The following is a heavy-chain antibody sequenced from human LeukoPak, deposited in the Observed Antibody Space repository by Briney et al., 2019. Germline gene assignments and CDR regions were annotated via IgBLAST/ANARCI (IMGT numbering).Heavy chain of an antibody. CDR1: GFTVSSNY. D-gene: IGHD1-26*01. Sequence: PGGSLRLSCAASGFTVSSNYMSWVSQAPGKGLEWVSVIYSGGSTYYADSVKGRFTISRDNSKNTLYLQMNSLRAEDTAVYYCARDSSRSGSYVGFDYWGQGTLVTVSS. J-gene: IGHJ4*02. V-gene: IGHV3-66*01. CDR3: ARDSSRSGSYVGFDY. CDR2: IYSGGST.